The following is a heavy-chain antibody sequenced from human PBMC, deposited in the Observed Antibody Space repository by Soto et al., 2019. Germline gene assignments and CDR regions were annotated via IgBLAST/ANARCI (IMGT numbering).Heavy chain of an antibody. CDR2: ISYDGSNK. J-gene: IGHJ4*02. CDR1: GFTFSSYA. D-gene: IGHD1-26*01. V-gene: IGHV3-30-3*01. CDR3: AREGIRGSYCDDY. Sequence: QVQLVESGGGVVQPGRSLRLSCAASGFTFSSYAMHWVRQAPGKGLEWVAVISYDGSNKYYADSVKGRFTISRDNSKNTLYLQMNSLRAEDTAVYYCAREGIRGSYCDDYWGQGTLVTVSS.